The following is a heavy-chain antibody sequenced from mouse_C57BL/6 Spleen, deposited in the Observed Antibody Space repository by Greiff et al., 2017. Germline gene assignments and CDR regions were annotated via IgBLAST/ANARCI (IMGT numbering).Heavy chain of an antibody. CDR3: ARSSYGNYYFDY. CDR2: IDPSDSYT. J-gene: IGHJ2*01. D-gene: IGHD2-10*01. Sequence: VQLQQSGAELVMPGASVKLSCKASGYTFTSYWMHWVKQRPGQGLEWIGEIDPSDSYTNYNQKFKGKSTLTVDKSSSTAYMQLSSLTSEDSAVYYCARSSYGNYYFDYWGQGTTLTVSS. V-gene: IGHV1-69*01. CDR1: GYTFTSYW.